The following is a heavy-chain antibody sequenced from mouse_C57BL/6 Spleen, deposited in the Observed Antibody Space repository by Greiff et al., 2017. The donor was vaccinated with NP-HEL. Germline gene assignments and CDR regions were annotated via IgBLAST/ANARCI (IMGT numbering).Heavy chain of an antibody. Sequence: EVKVVESGGDLVKPGGSLKLSCAASGFTFSSYGMSWVRQTPDKRLEWVATISSGGSYTYYPDSVKGRFTISRDNAKNTLYLQMSSLKSEDTAMYYCARPDYYGSRYYFDYWGQGTTLTVSS. CDR1: GFTFSSYG. CDR2: ISSGGSYT. J-gene: IGHJ2*01. CDR3: ARPDYYGSRYYFDY. D-gene: IGHD1-1*01. V-gene: IGHV5-6*01.